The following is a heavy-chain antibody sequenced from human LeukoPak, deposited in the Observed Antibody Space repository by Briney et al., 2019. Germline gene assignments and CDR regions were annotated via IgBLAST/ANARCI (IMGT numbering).Heavy chain of an antibody. CDR2: IYPGDSDT. D-gene: IGHD1-26*01. Sequence: GESLKISCKGSGYSFTSYWIGWVRQMPGKGLEWMGIIYPGDSDTRYSPSFQGQVTISADKSISTAYLQWNNLKASDTAMYYCARQVIVVGARAYFDYWGQGTLVTVSS. J-gene: IGHJ4*02. V-gene: IGHV5-51*01. CDR3: ARQVIVVGARAYFDY. CDR1: GYSFTSYW.